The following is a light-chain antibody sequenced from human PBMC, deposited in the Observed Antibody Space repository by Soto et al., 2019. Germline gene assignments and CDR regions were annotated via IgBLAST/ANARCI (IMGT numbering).Light chain of an antibody. J-gene: IGKJ1*01. CDR2: GAS. CDR1: QSVSSSY. CDR3: QQYCSSPRT. Sequence: EIVLTQSPGTLSLSPGERVTLSCRASQSVSSSYLAWYQQKPGQAPRLLIYGASSRATGIPDRFSGSGSGTDFTLTISRLEPEDFAVYYCQQYCSSPRTFGQGTKVEIK. V-gene: IGKV3-20*01.